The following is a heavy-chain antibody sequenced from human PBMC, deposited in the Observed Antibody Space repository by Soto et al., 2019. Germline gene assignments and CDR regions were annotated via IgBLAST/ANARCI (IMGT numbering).Heavy chain of an antibody. V-gene: IGHV4-30-4*01. CDR3: ARGSGIAAVQVDY. Sequence: SETLSLTCTVSGGSISSGDYYWSWIRQPPGKGLEWIGYIYYSGSTYCNPSLKSRVTISVDTSKNQFSLKLSSVTAADTAVYYCARGSGIAAVQVDYWGQGTLVTVSS. CDR2: IYYSGST. CDR1: GGSISSGDYY. D-gene: IGHD6-13*01. J-gene: IGHJ4*02.